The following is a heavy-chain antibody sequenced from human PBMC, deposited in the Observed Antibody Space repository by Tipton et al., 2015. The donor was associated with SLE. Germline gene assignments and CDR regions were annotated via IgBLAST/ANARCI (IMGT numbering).Heavy chain of an antibody. J-gene: IGHJ4*02. CDR2: IYHSGIT. CDR1: GGSIRSYY. Sequence: TLSLTCTVSGGSIRSYYWTWIRQPPGKRLEWIAYIYHSGITNYNPSLQSRVTISVDSAKNQFSLKVSSVTAADTAVYFCAGGDFWSGLDYWGQGALVTVSS. V-gene: IGHV4-59*01. CDR3: AGGDFWSGLDY. D-gene: IGHD3-3*01.